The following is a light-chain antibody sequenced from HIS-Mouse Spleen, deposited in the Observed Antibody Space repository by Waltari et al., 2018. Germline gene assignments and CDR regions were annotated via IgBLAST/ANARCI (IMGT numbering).Light chain of an antibody. CDR2: GAS. J-gene: IGKJ1*01. V-gene: IGKV3-20*01. CDR3: QQYGSSPPWP. CDR1: QSVSSSY. Sequence: EIVLTQSPGTLSLSPWERATLSCRASQSVSSSYLAWYQQKPGQAPRLLIYGASSRATGIPDRFSGSGSGTDFTLTISRLEPEDFAVYYCQQYGSSPPWPFGQGTKVEIK.